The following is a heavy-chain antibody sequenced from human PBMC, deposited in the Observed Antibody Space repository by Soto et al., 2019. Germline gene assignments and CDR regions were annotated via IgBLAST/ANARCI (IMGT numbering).Heavy chain of an antibody. J-gene: IGHJ4*02. Sequence: GGSLRLSCAASGFTFSSYAMSWVRQAPGKGLEWVSAISGSGGSTYYADSVKGRFTISRDNSKNTLYLQMNSLRAEDTAVYYCAKHYDFWSGYYQSYYFDYWGQGTLVTVSS. V-gene: IGHV3-23*01. D-gene: IGHD3-3*01. CDR3: AKHYDFWSGYYQSYYFDY. CDR1: GFTFSSYA. CDR2: ISGSGGST.